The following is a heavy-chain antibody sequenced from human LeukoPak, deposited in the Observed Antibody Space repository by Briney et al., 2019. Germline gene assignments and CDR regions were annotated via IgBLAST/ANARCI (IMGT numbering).Heavy chain of an antibody. J-gene: IGHJ4*02. D-gene: IGHD6-6*01. CDR1: GGSISSYY. Sequence: SETLSLTCTASGGSISSYYWSWIRQPPGKGLEWIGYIYYSGSTNYNPSLKSRVTISVDTSKNQFSLKLNSVTAADTAVYYCAREDSSSLGSFDYWGQGTLVTVSS. CDR2: IYYSGST. CDR3: AREDSSSLGSFDY. V-gene: IGHV4-59*01.